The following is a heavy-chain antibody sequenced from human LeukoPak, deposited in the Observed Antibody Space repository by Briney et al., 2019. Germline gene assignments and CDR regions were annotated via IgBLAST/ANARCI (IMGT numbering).Heavy chain of an antibody. D-gene: IGHD6-13*01. Sequence: SETLSLTCTVSGGSISSGSYYWSWIRQPAGKGLEWMGRIYTSGSTNYNPSLKSRVTISVDTSKNQFSLKLSSVTATDTAVYYCARAPIAAAFDYWGQGTLVTVSS. CDR1: GGSISSGSYY. J-gene: IGHJ4*02. CDR2: IYTSGST. CDR3: ARAPIAAAFDY. V-gene: IGHV4-61*02.